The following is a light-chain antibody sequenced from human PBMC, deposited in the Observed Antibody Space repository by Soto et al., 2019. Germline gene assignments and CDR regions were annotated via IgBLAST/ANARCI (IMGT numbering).Light chain of an antibody. V-gene: IGKV1-16*01. CDR2: AAS. CDR3: QQYRTYPWT. Sequence: DIPMTQSPSSLSASVGERVTITCRASQAITDYLAWFQQRPGEAPKSLIYAASSLQSGVPSRFSGSGSGTVFTLTINNIQPEDFATYYCQQYRTYPWTFGPGTTVDIK. CDR1: QAITDY. J-gene: IGKJ1*01.